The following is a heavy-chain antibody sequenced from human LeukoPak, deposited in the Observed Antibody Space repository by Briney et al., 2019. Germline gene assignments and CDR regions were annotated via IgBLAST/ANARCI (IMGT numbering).Heavy chain of an antibody. D-gene: IGHD3-22*01. J-gene: IGHJ4*02. V-gene: IGHV3-23*01. CDR2: ISGSGGST. Sequence: GGSLRLSCAASGFTFSSYAMSWVRQAPGKGLEWVSAISGSGGSTYYADSVKGRFTISRDNSKNTLYLQMNSMRAEDTAVYYCAKPRTYYYDSSGFPPNYWGQGTLVTVSS. CDR3: AKPRTYYYDSSGFPPNY. CDR1: GFTFSSYA.